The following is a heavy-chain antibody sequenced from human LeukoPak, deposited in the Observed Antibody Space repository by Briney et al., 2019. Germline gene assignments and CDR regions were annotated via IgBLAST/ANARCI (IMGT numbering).Heavy chain of an antibody. J-gene: IGHJ3*02. D-gene: IGHD1-26*01. Sequence: GESLRLSCEASGFTFSSYAMRWVRQAPGKGLEWVSGSSGSGGSTYYADSVKGRFTISRDNSKNTLYLQMNSLGAEDTAVYYCAKVRGSYSPTGAFDIWGQGTMVTVSS. V-gene: IGHV3-23*01. CDR1: GFTFSSYA. CDR3: AKVRGSYSPTGAFDI. CDR2: SSGSGGST.